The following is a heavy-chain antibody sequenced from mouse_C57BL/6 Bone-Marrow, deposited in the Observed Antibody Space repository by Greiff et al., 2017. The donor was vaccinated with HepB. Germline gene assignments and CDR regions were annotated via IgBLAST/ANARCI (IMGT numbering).Heavy chain of an antibody. D-gene: IGHD2-5*01. J-gene: IGHJ2*01. V-gene: IGHV1-52*01. Sequence: VQLQQPGAELVRPGSSVKLSCKASGYTFTSYWMHWVKQRPIQGLEWIGNIDPSDSETHYNQKFKDKATLTVDKSSSTAYMQLSSLTSEDSAVYYCARGGYSNYVFDYWGQGTTLTVSS. CDR3: ARGGYSNYVFDY. CDR1: GYTFTSYW. CDR2: IDPSDSET.